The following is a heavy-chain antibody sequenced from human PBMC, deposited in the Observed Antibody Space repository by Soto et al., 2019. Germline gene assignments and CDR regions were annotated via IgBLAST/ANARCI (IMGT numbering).Heavy chain of an antibody. CDR3: ARSGVGHSGYDRGDFDY. Sequence: PSETLSLTCTVSGGSISSGDYYWSWIRQPPGKGLEWIGYIYYSGSTYYNQSLKSRVTISVDTSKNQFSLKLSSVTAADTAVYYCARSGVGHSGYDRGDFDYWGQGTLVTVSS. D-gene: IGHD5-12*01. J-gene: IGHJ4*02. V-gene: IGHV4-30-4*01. CDR2: IYYSGST. CDR1: GGSISSGDYY.